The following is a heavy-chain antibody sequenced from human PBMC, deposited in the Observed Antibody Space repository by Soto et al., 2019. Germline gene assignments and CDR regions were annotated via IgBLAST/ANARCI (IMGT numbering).Heavy chain of an antibody. V-gene: IGHV4-39*01. Sequence: SETLSLTCTFSGGSISSSSYYWGWIRQPPGKGLEWIGSIYYSGSTYYNPSLKSRVTISVDTSKNQFSLKLSSVTAADTAVYYCAGRTSWFDPWGQGTLVTVSS. CDR3: AGRTSWFDP. CDR2: IYYSGST. CDR1: GGSISSSSYY. J-gene: IGHJ5*02. D-gene: IGHD1-1*01.